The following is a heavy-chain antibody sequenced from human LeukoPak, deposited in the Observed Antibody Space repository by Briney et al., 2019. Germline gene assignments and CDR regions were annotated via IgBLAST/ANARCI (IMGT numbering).Heavy chain of an antibody. CDR3: ARDNGDDYVWGSYPITYYFDY. J-gene: IGHJ4*02. D-gene: IGHD3-16*02. CDR2: ILGSGAGT. V-gene: IGHV3-23*01. Sequence: GGSLRLSCAASGFTFSGYAMSWVRQAPGKGLEWVSSILGSGAGTFYADSVGGRLTISRDNSKSTVYLQMNSLRAEDTAVYYCARDNGDDYVWGSYPITYYFDYWGQGTLVTVSS. CDR1: GFTFSGYA.